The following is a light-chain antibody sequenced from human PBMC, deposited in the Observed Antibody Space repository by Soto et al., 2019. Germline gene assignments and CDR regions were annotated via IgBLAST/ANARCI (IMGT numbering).Light chain of an antibody. CDR3: CSYAGTSTNV. CDR2: EVN. J-gene: IGLJ1*01. CDR1: SSDVGSYNL. V-gene: IGLV2-23*02. Sequence: QSVLTQPASVSGSPGQSITISCTGTSSDVGSYNLVSWYQQHPGKAPKLMISEVNKRPSGVSNRVSGSKSGNTASLTISGLQAEDEADYYCCSYAGTSTNVFGTGTKLTVL.